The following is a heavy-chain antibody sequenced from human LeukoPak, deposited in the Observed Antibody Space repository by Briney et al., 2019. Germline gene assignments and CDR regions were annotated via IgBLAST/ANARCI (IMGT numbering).Heavy chain of an antibody. D-gene: IGHD3-22*01. CDR1: GGSISSSSYY. V-gene: IGHV4-39*01. CDR2: ISYSGST. J-gene: IGHJ4*02. Sequence: SETLSLTCTVSGGSISSSSYYWGWIRQPPGRGLEWIGSISYSGSTYYNPSLKSRVTISVDTSKNQFSLKLSSVTAADTAVYYCARSVDSLLNFDYWGQGTLVTVSS. CDR3: ARSVDSLLNFDY.